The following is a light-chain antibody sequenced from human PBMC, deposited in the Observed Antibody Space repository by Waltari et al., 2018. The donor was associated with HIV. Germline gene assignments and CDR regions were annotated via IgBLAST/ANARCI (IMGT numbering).Light chain of an antibody. CDR3: CSYAGSREV. CDR2: EVN. Sequence: QSALTQPASVSGSPGQSITISCTGTSSDVGSYNLVSWYQQHPGKAPKLMIYEVNKWPSGVSNRFSGSKSGNTASLTISGLQTEDEADYYCCSYAGSREVFGGGTKLTVL. CDR1: SSDVGSYNL. J-gene: IGLJ2*01. V-gene: IGLV2-23*02.